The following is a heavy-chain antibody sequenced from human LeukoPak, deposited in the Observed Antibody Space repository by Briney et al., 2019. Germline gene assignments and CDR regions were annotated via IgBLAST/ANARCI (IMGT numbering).Heavy chain of an antibody. V-gene: IGHV4-4*09. CDR3: ATRRTTGTTGYFDY. D-gene: IGHD1-1*01. CDR1: RGSISTYY. J-gene: IGHJ4*02. CDR2: ISTGGST. Sequence: PSETLSLTCTISRGSISTYYWSWIRQPPGKGLEWIGDISTGGSTNYNPSLKSRVTISVDTSKNQFSLKLSSVTAADTAVYYCATRRTTGTTGYFDYWGQGSLVTVSA.